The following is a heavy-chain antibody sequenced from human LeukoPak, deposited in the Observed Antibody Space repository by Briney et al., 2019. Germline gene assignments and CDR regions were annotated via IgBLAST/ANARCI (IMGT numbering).Heavy chain of an antibody. Sequence: GGSLRLSCAASGFTYSSYAMKGVRHAPGKGLEWVSAISSSGGSTYYADSVKGRFTISRDNSKSTLYLQMNSLRAEDTAVYYCAKGPRRNYYDSSGYLVYWGQGTLVTVSS. V-gene: IGHV3-23*01. CDR2: ISSSGGST. CDR1: GFTYSSYA. D-gene: IGHD3-22*01. CDR3: AKGPRRNYYDSSGYLVY. J-gene: IGHJ4*02.